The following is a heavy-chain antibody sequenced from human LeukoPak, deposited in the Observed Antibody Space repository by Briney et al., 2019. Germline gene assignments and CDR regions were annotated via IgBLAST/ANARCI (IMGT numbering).Heavy chain of an antibody. CDR1: GFTFSSYS. CDR3: ARVTEAPYYFDY. CDR2: ISSSSSYI. J-gene: IGHJ4*02. V-gene: IGHV3-21*01. Sequence: PGGSLRLSCAASGFTFSSYSMNWVRQAPGKGLEWVSSISSSSSYIYYADSVRGRFTMSRDNAKNSLYLQMNSLRAEDTAVYYCARVTEAPYYFDYWGQGTLVTVSS.